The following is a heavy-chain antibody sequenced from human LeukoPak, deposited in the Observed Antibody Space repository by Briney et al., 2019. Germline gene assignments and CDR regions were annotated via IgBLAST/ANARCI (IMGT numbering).Heavy chain of an antibody. CDR3: ARTLQYYDFWSGYAFDI. J-gene: IGHJ3*02. CDR2: MNPNSGNT. D-gene: IGHD3-3*01. Sequence: ASVKVSCKASGYTFTSYDINWVRQATGQGLEWMGWMNPNSGNTGYAQKFQGRVTITRNTSISIAYMELSSLRSEDTAVYYCARTLQYYDFWSGYAFDIWGQGTMVTVS. V-gene: IGHV1-8*03. CDR1: GYTFTSYD.